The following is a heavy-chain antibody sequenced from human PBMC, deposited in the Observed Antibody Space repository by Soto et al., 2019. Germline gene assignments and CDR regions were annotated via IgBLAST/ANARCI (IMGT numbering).Heavy chain of an antibody. CDR1: GGSFSGYY. CDR3: ARGGYCSGGSCYKVDY. Sequence: SETLSLTCAVYGGSFSGYYWSWIRQPPGKGLEWIGEINHGGSTNYNPSLKSRVTISVDTSKNQFSLKLSSVTAADTAVYYCARGGYCSGGSCYKVDYWGQGTLVTVSS. CDR2: INHGGST. J-gene: IGHJ4*02. V-gene: IGHV4-34*01. D-gene: IGHD2-15*01.